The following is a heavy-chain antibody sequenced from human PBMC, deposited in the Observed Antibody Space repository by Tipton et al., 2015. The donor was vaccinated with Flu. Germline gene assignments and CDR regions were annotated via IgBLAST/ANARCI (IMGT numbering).Heavy chain of an antibody. V-gene: IGHV1-46*01. CDR3: ARDPSPTMVGASILDY. CDR2: IYPSDGSI. J-gene: IGHJ4*02. Sequence: QVQLVQSGAEVKKPGASVKVSCKASGYTFIAYYMHWVRQAPGQGLEWMGIIYPSDGSIIYAQKFQGRVTMTRDTSTSTVYMEVTSLRSEDTAVYYCARDPSPTMVGASILDYWGQGTLVTVSS. D-gene: IGHD1-26*01. CDR1: GYTFIAYY.